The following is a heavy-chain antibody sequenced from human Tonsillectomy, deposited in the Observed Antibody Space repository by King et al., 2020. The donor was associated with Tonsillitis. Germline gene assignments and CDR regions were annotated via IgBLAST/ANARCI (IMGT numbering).Heavy chain of an antibody. D-gene: IGHD3-3*01. CDR1: GFSLSTSGVG. CDR2: IFWNDDK. CDR3: AHRRSITIFGVVKECWFDP. V-gene: IGHV2-5*01. Sequence: ITLKESGPTLVKPTQTLTLTCTFSGFSLSTSGVGVGWIRQPPGKALEWLALIFWNDDKRYKPSLKSRLTITKDNPKKQVVLTKTNMDPVDTATYYCAHRRSITIFGVVKECWFDPWGQGTLVTVSS. J-gene: IGHJ5*02.